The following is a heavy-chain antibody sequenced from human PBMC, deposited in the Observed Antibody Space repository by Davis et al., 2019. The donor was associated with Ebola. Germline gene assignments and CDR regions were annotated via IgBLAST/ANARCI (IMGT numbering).Heavy chain of an antibody. CDR2: ISSSSSTI. V-gene: IGHV3-48*02. Sequence: GESLKISCAASGFTFSSYSMNWVRQAPGKGLEWVSSISSSSSTIYYADSMKGRFTISRDNAKNSLYLQMNSLRDEDTAVYYCARGPVVVVAASYFDYWGQGTLVTVSS. CDR1: GFTFSSYS. D-gene: IGHD2-15*01. J-gene: IGHJ4*02. CDR3: ARGPVVVVAASYFDY.